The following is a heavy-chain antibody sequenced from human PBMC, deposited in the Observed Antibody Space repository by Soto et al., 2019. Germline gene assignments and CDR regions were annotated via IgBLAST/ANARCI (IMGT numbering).Heavy chain of an antibody. CDR2: IYPGDSDT. J-gene: IGHJ3*02. CDR1: GYSFTSYW. D-gene: IGHD2-15*01. Sequence: PGESLKISCKGSGYSFTSYWIGWVRQMPGKGLDWMGIIYPGDSDTRYSPSFQGQVTISADKSISTAYLQWSSLKASDTAMYYCARRTDIVVVVAGAGDAFDIWGQGTMVTVSS. CDR3: ARRTDIVVVVAGAGDAFDI. V-gene: IGHV5-51*01.